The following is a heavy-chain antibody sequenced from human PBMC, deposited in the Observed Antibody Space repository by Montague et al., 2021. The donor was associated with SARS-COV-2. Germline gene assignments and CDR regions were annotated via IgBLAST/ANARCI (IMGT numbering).Heavy chain of an antibody. V-gene: IGHV4-59*01. Sequence: SETLSLTCTVSGDSINNYYWSWIRQPPGKGLEWIGNTFYSGSTMYNPSLKSRVTISVDTSKNQFSLNLSSVTAADPAVYFCARLSGYNPFDAFDLWGPGTMVPVPS. D-gene: IGHD5-24*01. CDR1: GDSINNYY. CDR3: ARLSGYNPFDAFDL. CDR2: TFYSGST. J-gene: IGHJ3*01.